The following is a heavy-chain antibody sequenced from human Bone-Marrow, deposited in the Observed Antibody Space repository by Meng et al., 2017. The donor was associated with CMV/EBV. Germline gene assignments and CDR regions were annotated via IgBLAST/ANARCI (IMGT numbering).Heavy chain of an antibody. J-gene: IGHJ6*02. Sequence: SVKVSCKASGYTFTSYYMHWVRQAPGQGLEWMGGIIPILGIANYAQKFQGRVTITADKSTSTAYMELSSLRSEDAAVYYCARDSQGGRDVWGQGTTVTVSS. CDR3: ARDSQGGRDV. CDR2: IIPILGIA. V-gene: IGHV1-69*10. CDR1: GYTFTSYY.